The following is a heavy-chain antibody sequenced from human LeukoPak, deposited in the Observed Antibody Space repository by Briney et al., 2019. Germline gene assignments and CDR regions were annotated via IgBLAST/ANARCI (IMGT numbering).Heavy chain of an antibody. CDR2: IYHSGST. V-gene: IGHV4-38-2*01. CDR3: ARVSTGWFDP. CDR1: GYSISSGYY. Sequence: SETLSLTCAVSGYSISSGYYWGWILQPPGKRLEWIGSIYHSGSTYYNPSLKSRVTISVDTSKNQFSLKLSSVTAADTAVYYCARVSTGWFDPWGQGTLVTVSS. J-gene: IGHJ5*02. D-gene: IGHD2-8*02.